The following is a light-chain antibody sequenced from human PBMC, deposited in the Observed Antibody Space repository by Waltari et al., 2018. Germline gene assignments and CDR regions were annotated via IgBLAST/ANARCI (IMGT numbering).Light chain of an antibody. J-gene: IGLJ1*01. CDR2: YDR. V-gene: IGLV3-21*04. Sequence: SSVVTQPPSVSVAPGETATITCGGDNICTYSVHWYQQKAGQAPVLVIFYDRDRPSGIPDRFSGSNSGNTATLTISRVEAGDEARYYCHVWHPHVDPGVFGTGTEVTVL. CDR1: NICTYS. CDR3: HVWHPHVDPGV.